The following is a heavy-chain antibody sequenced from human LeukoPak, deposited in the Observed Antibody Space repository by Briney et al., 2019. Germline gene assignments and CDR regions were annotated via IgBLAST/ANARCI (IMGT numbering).Heavy chain of an antibody. D-gene: IGHD3-10*01. J-gene: IGHJ5*02. V-gene: IGHV4-39*07. Sequence: SETLSLTCTVSGGSISSSSYYWGWIRQPPGKGLEWIGSIYYSGSTYYNPSLKSRVTISVDTSMNQFSLKLSSVTAADTAVYYCARDGLLLWFGEGGFDPWGQGTLVTVSS. CDR1: GGSISSSSYY. CDR2: IYYSGST. CDR3: ARDGLLLWFGEGGFDP.